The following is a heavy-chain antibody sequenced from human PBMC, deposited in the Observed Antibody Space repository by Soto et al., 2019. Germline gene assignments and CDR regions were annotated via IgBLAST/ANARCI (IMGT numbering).Heavy chain of an antibody. Sequence: VASVKVSCKASGGTFSSYAISWVRQAPGQGLEWMGGIIPIFGTANYAQKFQGRVTITADESTSTAYMELSSLRSEDTAVYYCARGGQYYYDSSGPDYWGQGTLVTVSS. D-gene: IGHD3-22*01. CDR1: GGTFSSYA. CDR2: IIPIFGTA. V-gene: IGHV1-69*13. J-gene: IGHJ4*02. CDR3: ARGGQYYYDSSGPDY.